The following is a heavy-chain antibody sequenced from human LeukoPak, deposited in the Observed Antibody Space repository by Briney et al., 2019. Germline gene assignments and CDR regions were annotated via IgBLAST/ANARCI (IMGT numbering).Heavy chain of an antibody. Sequence: SETLSLTCTVSGGSISSYYWSWIRQPPGKGLEWIGEINHSGSTNYNPSLKSRVTISVDTSKNQFSLKLSSVTAADTAVYYCASVVRVNWFDPWGQGTLVTVSS. CDR2: INHSGST. CDR3: ASVVRVNWFDP. D-gene: IGHD3-10*01. J-gene: IGHJ5*02. V-gene: IGHV4-34*01. CDR1: GGSISSYY.